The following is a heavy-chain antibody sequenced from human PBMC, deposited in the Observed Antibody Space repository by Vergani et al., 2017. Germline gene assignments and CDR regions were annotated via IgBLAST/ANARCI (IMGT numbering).Heavy chain of an antibody. Sequence: EVQLVESGGGLVQPGGSLRLSCAASGFNFRSYHMSWVRQAPGKGLEWVSSISSSDSRTYYPGSVKGRFTISRENAKNSLYLQMNGLRAGDTAVYYCARRDSSSPALDYWGQGTLVTVSS. CDR3: ARRDSSSPALDY. CDR1: GFNFRSYH. CDR2: ISSSDSRT. J-gene: IGHJ4*02. D-gene: IGHD6-6*01. V-gene: IGHV3-48*01.